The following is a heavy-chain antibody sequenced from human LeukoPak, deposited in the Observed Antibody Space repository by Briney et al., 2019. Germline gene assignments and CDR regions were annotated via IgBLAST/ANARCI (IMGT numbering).Heavy chain of an antibody. V-gene: IGHV3-7*01. J-gene: IGHJ4*02. Sequence: GGSLRLSCAASGLTFSSYTMSWVRQAPGKGLEWVANIKQDGSEKYYVDSVKGRFTISRDNAKNSLYLQMNNLRAEDTAVYYCRGDYGEIDYWGQGTLVTVSS. CDR1: GLTFSSYT. CDR3: RGDYGEIDY. D-gene: IGHD4-17*01. CDR2: IKQDGSEK.